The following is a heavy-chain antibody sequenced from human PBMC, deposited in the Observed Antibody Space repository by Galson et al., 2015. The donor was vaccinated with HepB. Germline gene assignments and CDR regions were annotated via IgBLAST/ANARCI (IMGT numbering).Heavy chain of an antibody. Sequence: LRLSCAASGFTVSSNYMSWVRQAPGKGLEWVSVIYSGGSTYYADSVKGRFTISRDNSKNTLYLQMNSLRAEDTAVYYCARGLSSWYYFDYWGQGTLVTVSS. CDR2: IYSGGST. CDR1: GFTVSSNY. V-gene: IGHV3-66*01. CDR3: ARGLSSWYYFDY. J-gene: IGHJ4*02. D-gene: IGHD6-13*01.